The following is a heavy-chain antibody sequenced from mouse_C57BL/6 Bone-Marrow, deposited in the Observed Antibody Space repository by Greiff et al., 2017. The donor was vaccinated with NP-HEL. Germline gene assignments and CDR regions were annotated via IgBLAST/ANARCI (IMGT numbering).Heavy chain of an antibody. CDR2: INPSSGYT. J-gene: IGHJ4*01. CDR1: GYTFTSYW. CDR3: ARIPPFYAMDY. Sequence: VQLQQSGAELAKPGASVKLSCKASGYTFTSYWMHWVKQRPGQGLEWIGYINPSSGYTKYNQKFKDKAKLTADKSSSTAYMQLSSLTYEDSAVYYCARIPPFYAMDYWGQGTSVTVSS. V-gene: IGHV1-7*01.